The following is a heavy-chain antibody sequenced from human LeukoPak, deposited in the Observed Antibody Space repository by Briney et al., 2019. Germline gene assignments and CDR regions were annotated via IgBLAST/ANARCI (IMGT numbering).Heavy chain of an antibody. CDR1: GGSISSISYD. CDR3: ARGKRYCSSTSCYTLNWFDP. D-gene: IGHD2-2*02. J-gene: IGHJ5*02. V-gene: IGHV4-39*07. Sequence: SETLSLTCTVSGGSISSISYDWGWIRQPPGRGLEWIGEINHSGSTNYIPSLKSRVTKSVDTSKNQFSLKLSSVTAADTAVYYCARGKRYCSSTSCYTLNWFDPWGQGTLVTVSS. CDR2: INHSGST.